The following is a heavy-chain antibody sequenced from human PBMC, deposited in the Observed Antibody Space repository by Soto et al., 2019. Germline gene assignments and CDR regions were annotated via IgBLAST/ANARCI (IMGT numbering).Heavy chain of an antibody. CDR3: ARAHYGDYGYGMDV. J-gene: IGHJ6*02. CDR1: GVSISSSSYY. D-gene: IGHD4-17*01. V-gene: IGHV4-39*01. Sequence: SETLSLTCTVSGVSISSSSYYWGWIRQPPGKGLEWIGSIYYSGSTYYNPSLKSRVTISVDTSKNQFSLKLSSVTAADTAVYYCARAHYGDYGYGMDVWGQGTTVTVSS. CDR2: IYYSGST.